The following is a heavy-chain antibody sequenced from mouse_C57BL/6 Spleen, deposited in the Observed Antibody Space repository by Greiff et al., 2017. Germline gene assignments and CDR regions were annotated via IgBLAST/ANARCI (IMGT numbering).Heavy chain of an antibody. V-gene: IGHV1-53*01. Sequence: QVQLQQPGTELVKPGASVKMSCKASGYTFTSYWMHWVKQRPGQGLEWIGNINPSNGGTTYHEKFKSKATLTVDKSSSTAYMQLSSLTSEDSAVYYCARLYSNYRDYYAMDYWGQGTSGNVSS. CDR1: GYTFTSYW. CDR3: ARLYSNYRDYYAMDY. D-gene: IGHD2-5*01. CDR2: INPSNGGT. J-gene: IGHJ4*01.